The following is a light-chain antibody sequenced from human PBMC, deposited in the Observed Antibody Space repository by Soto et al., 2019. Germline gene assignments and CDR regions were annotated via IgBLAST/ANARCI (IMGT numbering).Light chain of an antibody. CDR3: SSYTSSSTLYVV. CDR1: SSDVGGYNY. J-gene: IGLJ2*01. CDR2: DVS. Sequence: QSALTQPASVSGSPGQSNTISCTGTSSDVGGYNYVSWYQQHPGKAPKLMIYDVSNRPSGVSNRFSGSKSGNTASLTISGLQAEDEADYYCSSYTSSSTLYVVFGGGTKLTVL. V-gene: IGLV2-14*01.